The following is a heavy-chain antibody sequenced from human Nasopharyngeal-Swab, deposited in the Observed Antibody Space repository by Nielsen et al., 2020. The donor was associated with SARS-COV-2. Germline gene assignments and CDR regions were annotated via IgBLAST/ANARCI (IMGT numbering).Heavy chain of an antibody. CDR2: ISWNSGSI. CDR1: GFTFDDYA. CDR3: ARGMTTVTL. V-gene: IGHV3-9*01. Sequence: LKISCAASGFTFDDYAMHWVRQAPGKGLEWVSGISWNSGSIGYADSVKGRFTISRDNAKNSLYLQMNGLRAEDTALYYCARGMTTVTLWGQGTLVTVSS. D-gene: IGHD4-17*01. J-gene: IGHJ4*02.